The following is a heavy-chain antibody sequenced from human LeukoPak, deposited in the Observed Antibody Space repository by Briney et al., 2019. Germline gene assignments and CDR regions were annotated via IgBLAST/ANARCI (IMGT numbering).Heavy chain of an antibody. CDR2: IYYSGST. D-gene: IGHD2-21*01. V-gene: IGHV4-39*02. CDR1: GGSISSSSYY. Sequence: SETLSLTCTVSGGSISSSSYYWGWIRQPPGKGLEWIGSIYYSGSTYYNPSLKSRVTISVDTSKNQFSLKLSSVTAADTAVYYCARDSSSIDAFPLTRFDPWGQGTLVTVSS. CDR3: ARDSSSIDAFPLTRFDP. J-gene: IGHJ5*02.